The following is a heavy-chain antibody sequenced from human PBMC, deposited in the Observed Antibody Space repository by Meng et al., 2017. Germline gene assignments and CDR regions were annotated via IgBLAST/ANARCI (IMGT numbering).Heavy chain of an antibody. CDR3: ERGPKRWTGFDY. Sequence: QVQLDRSMAEGYRPGASLKVSCKASGYTITSSDINWLRQATGQGLEWMVWTNPNSANTGYAQKFQCRVTMTRNTSISTDYMELSSLSSEDTAVYYCERGPKRWTGFDYWGQGTLVTVSS. D-gene: IGHD3/OR15-3a*01. CDR1: GYTITSSD. V-gene: IGHV1-8*01. CDR2: TNPNSANT. J-gene: IGHJ4*02.